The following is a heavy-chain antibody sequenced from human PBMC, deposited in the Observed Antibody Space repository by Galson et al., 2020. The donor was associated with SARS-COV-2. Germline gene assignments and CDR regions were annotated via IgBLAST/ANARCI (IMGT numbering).Heavy chain of an antibody. Sequence: GESLKISCAGSGFNFSNYVLHWVRQAPGKGPEWVAVNSSDGSNSFYADSLKGRFTISRDNSKSTLYLQMNSLRAEDTAVYYCARGGEWELPYYFDYWGQGALVTVSS. D-gene: IGHD1-26*01. CDR1: GFNFSNYV. J-gene: IGHJ4*02. V-gene: IGHV3-30*04. CDR2: NSSDGSNS. CDR3: ARGGEWELPYYFDY.